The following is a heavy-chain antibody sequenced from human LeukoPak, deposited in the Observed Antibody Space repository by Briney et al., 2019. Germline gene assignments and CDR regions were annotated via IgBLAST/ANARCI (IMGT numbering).Heavy chain of an antibody. CDR2: IKQDGSEK. CDR3: ARVFGGHGSGSYYFDY. Sequence: PGGSLRLSCAASGFTFSSYWMSWVRQAPGKGLEWVANIKQDGSEKYYVDSVKGRFTISRDNAKNSLYLQMNSLRAEDTAVYYCARVFGGHGSGSYYFDYWGQGTLVTVSS. J-gene: IGHJ4*02. D-gene: IGHD3-10*01. CDR1: GFTFSSYW. V-gene: IGHV3-7*01.